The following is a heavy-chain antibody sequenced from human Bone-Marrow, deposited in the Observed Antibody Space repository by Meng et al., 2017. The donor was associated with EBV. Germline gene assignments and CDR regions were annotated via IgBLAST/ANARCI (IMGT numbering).Heavy chain of an antibody. Sequence: VRRGQSGAESKKPEDQVKVSCKTSGYNFGADSMHWVRHAPGQVLEWMGRINPYSGETTFAQKFQGRVTMTRETSISTAYMELSGLRYDDTGFYFCATRAWMNDPPWDYWGQGTLVTVSS. J-gene: IGHJ4*02. CDR3: ATRAWMNDPPWDY. V-gene: IGHV1-2*05. D-gene: IGHD5-12*01. CDR1: GYNFGADS. CDR2: INPYSGET.